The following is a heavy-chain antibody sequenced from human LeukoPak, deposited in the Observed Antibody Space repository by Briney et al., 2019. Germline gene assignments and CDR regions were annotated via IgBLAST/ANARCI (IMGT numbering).Heavy chain of an antibody. V-gene: IGHV3-30*18. Sequence: PGGSLRLSCAASGLTFSSYGVHWVRQAPGKGLEWVAVISYDGSNKYYADSVKGRFTISRDNSKNTLYLQMNSLRAEDTAVYYCAKDRSGYVGSLDYWGQGTLVTVSS. D-gene: IGHD5-12*01. CDR1: GLTFSSYG. CDR2: ISYDGSNK. CDR3: AKDRSGYVGSLDY. J-gene: IGHJ4*02.